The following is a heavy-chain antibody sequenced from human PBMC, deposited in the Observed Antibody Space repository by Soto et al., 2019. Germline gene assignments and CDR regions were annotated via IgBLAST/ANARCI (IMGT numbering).Heavy chain of an antibody. CDR3: ARWPQLEPRFDY. D-gene: IGHD1-1*01. Sequence: QVQLQESGPGLVKPSQTLSLTCTVSSGSISSGGYYWSWIRQHPGKGLEWIGYIYYSGITYYNPSLKSRVTISVDTSKNQFSLKLSSVTASDTAVYYCARWPQLEPRFDYWGQGTLVTVSS. J-gene: IGHJ4*02. CDR2: IYYSGIT. V-gene: IGHV4-31*03. CDR1: SGSISSGGYY.